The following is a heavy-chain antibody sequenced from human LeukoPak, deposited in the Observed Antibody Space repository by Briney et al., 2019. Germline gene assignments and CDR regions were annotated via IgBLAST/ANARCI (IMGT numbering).Heavy chain of an antibody. V-gene: IGHV3-48*03. CDR1: GFAFSVYE. D-gene: IGHD6-19*01. J-gene: IGHJ4*02. CDR2: ISSSGSTK. CDR3: ALLAVASDFDY. Sequence: PGGSLRLSCIASGFAFSVYEIHWVRQAPGKGLEWASDISSSGSTKYYADSVKGRFTVSRDNAKNSLYLQMNSLRAEDTGIYYCALLAVASDFDYWGQGTLVTVSS.